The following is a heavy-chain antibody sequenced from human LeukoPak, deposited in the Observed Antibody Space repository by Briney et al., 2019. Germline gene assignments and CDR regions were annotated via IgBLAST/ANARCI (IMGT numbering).Heavy chain of an antibody. CDR3: AREAPSAYYYDSSGYYFDY. Sequence: GGSLRLFCAASGFTFSDYYMIWIRQAPGKGLEWVSYISSSDSTIYYADSVKGRFTISRDNAKNSLYLQMNSLRAEDTAVYYCAREAPSAYYYDSSGYYFDYWGQGTLVTVSS. D-gene: IGHD3-22*01. CDR1: GFTFSDYY. V-gene: IGHV3-11*04. CDR2: ISSSDSTI. J-gene: IGHJ4*02.